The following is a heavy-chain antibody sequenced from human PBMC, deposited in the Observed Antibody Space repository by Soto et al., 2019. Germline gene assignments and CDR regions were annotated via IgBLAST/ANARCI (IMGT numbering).Heavy chain of an antibody. CDR1: GYRFDNYW. CDR3: ARKDCSGASCYLSDWFDH. Sequence: PGESLKVSCNASGYRFDNYWIAWVRQMPGKCLEWMGIIYPGDSDTRYSPSFQGQVTISADKSISTAYLQWSSLKASDTAIYYCARKDCSGASCYLSDWFDHWGQGTPVTVSS. V-gene: IGHV5-51*01. J-gene: IGHJ5*02. D-gene: IGHD2-15*01. CDR2: IYPGDSDT.